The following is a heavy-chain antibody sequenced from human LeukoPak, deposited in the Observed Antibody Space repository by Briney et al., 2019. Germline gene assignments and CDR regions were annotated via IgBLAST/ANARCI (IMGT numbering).Heavy chain of an antibody. CDR1: GDTFTGYY. V-gene: IGHV1-2*02. CDR2: INPNSGGT. D-gene: IGHD2-15*01. CDR3: ARSGNFTGGSCLNWFDP. J-gene: IGHJ5*02. Sequence: SVTLSCEAYGDTFTGYYLHWVRQAPGQGLEWMGWINPNSGGTNYAQKFQGRLTRTRDPCSSTAYMELSRLSSDDTDVYYCARSGNFTGGSCLNWFDPWGEGALVTVSS.